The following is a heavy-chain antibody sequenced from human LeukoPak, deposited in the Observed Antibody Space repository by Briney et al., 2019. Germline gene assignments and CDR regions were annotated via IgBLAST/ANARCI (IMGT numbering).Heavy chain of an antibody. D-gene: IGHD3-9*01. CDR3: ARSRAVEWPTIFYYFDY. CDR2: IIPIFGTA. CDR1: GYTFTSCG. J-gene: IGHJ4*02. Sequence: SVKVSCKASGYTFTSCGISWVRQAPGQGLEWMGGIIPIFGTANYAQKFQGRVTITTDESTSTAYMELSSLRSEDTAVYYCARSRAVEWPTIFYYFDYWGQGTLVTVSS. V-gene: IGHV1-69*05.